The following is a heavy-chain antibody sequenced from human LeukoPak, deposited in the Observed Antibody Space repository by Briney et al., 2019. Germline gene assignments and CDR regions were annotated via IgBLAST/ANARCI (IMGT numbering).Heavy chain of an antibody. V-gene: IGHV4-59*01. CDR2: IYYSGST. Sequence: PSETLSLTCTVSGGSISSYYWSWIRQSPGKGLEWIGYIYYSGSTNYNPSLKSRVTISVDMSKNQFSLKLSSVTAADTAVYYCARSPTDYDSSSYYWGQGTLVTVSS. J-gene: IGHJ4*02. CDR3: ARSPTDYDSSSYY. CDR1: GGSISSYY. D-gene: IGHD3-22*01.